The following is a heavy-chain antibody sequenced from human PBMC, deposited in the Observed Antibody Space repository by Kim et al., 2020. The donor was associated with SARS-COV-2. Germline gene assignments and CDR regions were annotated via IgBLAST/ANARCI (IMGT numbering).Heavy chain of an antibody. CDR2: VYRSGST. V-gene: IGHV4-59*13. D-gene: IGHD1-7*01. CDR3: ARGNWNSAGDGWGGFDP. J-gene: IGHJ5*02. Sequence: SETLSLTCTVSGGSISRYYWSWIRQPPGKGLEWIGYVYRSGSTNYNPSLKSRVTISVDTSKNQFSLKVRSVTAADTAVYFCARGNWNSAGDGWGGFDPWGQGTLVTVSS. CDR1: GGSISRYY.